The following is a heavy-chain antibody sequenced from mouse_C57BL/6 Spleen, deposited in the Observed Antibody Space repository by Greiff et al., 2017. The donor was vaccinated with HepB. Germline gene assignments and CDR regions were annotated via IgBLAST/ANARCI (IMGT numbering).Heavy chain of an antibody. CDR2: IYPGSGST. D-gene: IGHD3-2*02. Sequence: VQLQQPGAELVKPGASVKMSCKASGYTFTSYWITWVKQRPGQGLEWIGDIYPGSGSTNYNEKFKSKATLTVDTSSSTAYMQLSSLTSEDSAVYYCARGGSGTYYAMDYWGQGTSVTVSS. CDR1: GYTFTSYW. V-gene: IGHV1-55*01. J-gene: IGHJ4*01. CDR3: ARGGSGTYYAMDY.